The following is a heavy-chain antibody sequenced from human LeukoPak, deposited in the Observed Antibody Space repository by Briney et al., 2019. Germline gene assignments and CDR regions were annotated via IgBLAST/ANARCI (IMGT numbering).Heavy chain of an antibody. J-gene: IGHJ6*02. CDR1: GYTFTGYY. V-gene: IGHV1-2*03. CDR3: ARVVVATKKSWRYYYYGMDV. D-gene: IGHD5-12*01. Sequence: LAASVKVSCKASGYTFTGYYMHWVRQAPGQGLEWMGWINPKSGGTNYAQKFQGRVTMTRDTSISTAYMELSGLRSDDTAVYYCARVVVATKKSWRYYYYGMDVWGQGTTVTVSS. CDR2: INPKSGGT.